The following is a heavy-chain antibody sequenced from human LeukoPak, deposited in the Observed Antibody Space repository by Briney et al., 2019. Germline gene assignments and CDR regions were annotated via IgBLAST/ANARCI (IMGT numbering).Heavy chain of an antibody. CDR3: AREPYGSGSYGAFDI. Sequence: GGSLRLSCAASGFTFDDYGMSWVRQGPGKGLEWVSGINWNGGSTGYADSVKGRFTISRDNAKNSLYLQMNSLRAEDTALYYCAREPYGSGSYGAFDIWGQGTMVTVSS. J-gene: IGHJ3*02. CDR2: INWNGGST. D-gene: IGHD3-10*01. V-gene: IGHV3-20*04. CDR1: GFTFDDYG.